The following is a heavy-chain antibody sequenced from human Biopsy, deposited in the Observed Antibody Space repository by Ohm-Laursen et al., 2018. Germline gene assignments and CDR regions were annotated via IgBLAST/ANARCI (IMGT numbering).Heavy chain of an antibody. D-gene: IGHD3-10*01. Sequence: LSLTCAASGFTFSTYGLNWARQAPGRGLECVASITHAGFVYYEDSLKGRFTISRDNAKNSLFLQMNSLRIEDTAFYYCAAGDNTYKLLHWGQGTLVTVSS. CDR2: ITHAGFV. J-gene: IGHJ4*02. CDR3: AAGDNTYKLLH. CDR1: GFTFSTYG. V-gene: IGHV3-21*01.